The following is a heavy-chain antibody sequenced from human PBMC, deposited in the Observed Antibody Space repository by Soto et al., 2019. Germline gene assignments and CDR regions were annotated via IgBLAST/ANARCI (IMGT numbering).Heavy chain of an antibody. CDR1: GGSMRGQH. V-gene: IGHV4-4*09. CDR2: HHSDST. Sequence: QVQLQESGPGLVKPSETLSLTCTVSGGSMRGQHWSWIRQPPGKGLEWIGHHSDSTNYNPSLKSRITIPTDTSKHQFSLKLSSVTAADTAVYYCATYTVGEGGRGYWGQGTLVTVSS. CDR3: ATYTVGEGGRGY. J-gene: IGHJ4*02. D-gene: IGHD3-16*01.